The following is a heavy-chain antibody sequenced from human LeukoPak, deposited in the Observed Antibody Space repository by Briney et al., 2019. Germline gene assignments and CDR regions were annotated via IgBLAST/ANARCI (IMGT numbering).Heavy chain of an antibody. Sequence: ASVKVSCKASGYTFTGYYMHWVRQAPGQGLEWMGWINPNSGGTNYAQKFQGRVTITRDTSISTAYMELSRLRSDDTAVYYCASIPGIAVAAGYWGQGTLVTVSS. CDR2: INPNSGGT. CDR1: GYTFTGYY. J-gene: IGHJ4*02. CDR3: ASIPGIAVAAGY. V-gene: IGHV1-2*02. D-gene: IGHD6-19*01.